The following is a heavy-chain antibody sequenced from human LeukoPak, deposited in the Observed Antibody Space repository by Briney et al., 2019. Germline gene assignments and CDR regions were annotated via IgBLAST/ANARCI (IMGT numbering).Heavy chain of an antibody. D-gene: IGHD6-19*01. V-gene: IGHV3-30*03. CDR1: GFTFNTYA. CDR2: VSYDGGAK. J-gene: IGHJ4*02. Sequence: GGSLRLSCAASGFTFNTYALHWVRQAPGKGLEWVAVVSYDGGAKYYADSVKGRFTISRDNSKNTVDLQMYSLRAEDSAVYYCARSLGSGWIHLVEYWGQGTLVTVS. CDR3: ARSLGSGWIHLVEY.